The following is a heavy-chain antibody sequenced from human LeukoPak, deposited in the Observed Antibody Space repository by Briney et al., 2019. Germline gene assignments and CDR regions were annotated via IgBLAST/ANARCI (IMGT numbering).Heavy chain of an antibody. D-gene: IGHD1-26*01. J-gene: IGHJ4*02. Sequence: ASVKVSCKASGGTFSSYAISWVRQAPGQGLEWMGGIIPIFGTANYAQKFQGRVTITADESTGTAYMELSSLRSEDTAVYYCARGHSGSYYVIDYWGQGTLVTVSS. V-gene: IGHV1-69*13. CDR3: ARGHSGSYYVIDY. CDR1: GGTFSSYA. CDR2: IIPIFGTA.